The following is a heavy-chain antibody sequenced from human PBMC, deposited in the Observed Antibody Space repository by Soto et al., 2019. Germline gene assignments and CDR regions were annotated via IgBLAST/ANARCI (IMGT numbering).Heavy chain of an antibody. V-gene: IGHV3-23*01. CDR3: ANTESDYYSNPVDY. CDR2: ISGSGGST. D-gene: IGHD4-4*01. Sequence: GGSLRLSCAASGFTFSSYAMSWVRQAPGKGLEWVSAISGSGGSTYYADSVKGRFTISRDNSKNTLYLQMNSLRAEDTAVYYCANTESDYYSNPVDYWGQGPLVTVSS. J-gene: IGHJ4*02. CDR1: GFTFSSYA.